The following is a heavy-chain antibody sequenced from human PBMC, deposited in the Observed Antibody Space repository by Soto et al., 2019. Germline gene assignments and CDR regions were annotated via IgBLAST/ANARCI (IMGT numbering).Heavy chain of an antibody. J-gene: IGHJ4*02. CDR3: ARDPTYVFWSGYQIDY. V-gene: IGHV3-30-3*01. CDR1: GFTFSSYA. D-gene: IGHD3-3*01. Sequence: QVQLVESGGGVVQPGRSLRLSYAASGFTFSSYAMHWVRQAPGKGLEWVAVISYDGSNKYYADSVKGRFTISRDNSKNTLYLQMNSLRAEDTAVYYCARDPTYVFWSGYQIDYWGQGTLVTVSS. CDR2: ISYDGSNK.